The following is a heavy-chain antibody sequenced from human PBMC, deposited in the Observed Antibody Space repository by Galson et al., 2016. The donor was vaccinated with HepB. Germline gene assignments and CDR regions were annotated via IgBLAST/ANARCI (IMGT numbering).Heavy chain of an antibody. CDR2: IYYNGSS. J-gene: IGHJ6*02. V-gene: IGHV4-31*02. Sequence: WSWIRQYPGKGLEWIGNIYYNGSSYSNPSLKSRITKSADTSKNQFSLRLSSVTAADTAVYYCARCASYGMDAWGQGTTVTVSS. D-gene: IGHD3-16*01. CDR3: ARCASYGMDA.